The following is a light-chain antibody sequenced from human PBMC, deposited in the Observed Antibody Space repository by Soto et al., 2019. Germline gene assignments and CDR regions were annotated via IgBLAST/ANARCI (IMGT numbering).Light chain of an antibody. Sequence: EIVMAQSPATLSVSPGERATLSCRASHSVNSIAWYQQKPGQAPRLLIYGASTRATGSPARFSGSGSGTEFTLTISSLQSEDFAVYYCQEYNNWPLTFGQGTKVEIK. V-gene: IGKV3-15*01. CDR1: HSVNS. J-gene: IGKJ1*01. CDR3: QEYNNWPLT. CDR2: GAS.